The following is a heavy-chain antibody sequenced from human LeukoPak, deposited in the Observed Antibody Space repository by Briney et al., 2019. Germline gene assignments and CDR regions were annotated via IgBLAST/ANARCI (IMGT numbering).Heavy chain of an antibody. J-gene: IGHJ3*02. CDR2: IYYSGST. Sequence: SETLSLTCTVSDGSISSHYWSWIRQPPGKGLEWIGYIYYSGSTNYNPSLKSRVTISVDTSKNQFSLKLSSVTAADTAVYYCAREWITDAFDIWGQGTMVTVSS. D-gene: IGHD5-12*01. CDR1: DGSISSHY. CDR3: AREWITDAFDI. V-gene: IGHV4-59*11.